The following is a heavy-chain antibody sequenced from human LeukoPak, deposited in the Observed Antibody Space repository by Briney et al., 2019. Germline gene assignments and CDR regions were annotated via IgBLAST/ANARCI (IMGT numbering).Heavy chain of an antibody. Sequence: GGSLRLSCAASGFTFSSYGMHWVRQAPGKGLEWVAVISYDGSNKYYADSVKGRFTISRDNSKNTLYLQMNSLRAEDTAVYYCAKDLARLRYFAWLLLDYWGQGTLVTVSS. D-gene: IGHD3-9*01. J-gene: IGHJ4*02. CDR1: GFTFSSYG. CDR3: AKDLARLRYFAWLLLDY. V-gene: IGHV3-30*18. CDR2: ISYDGSNK.